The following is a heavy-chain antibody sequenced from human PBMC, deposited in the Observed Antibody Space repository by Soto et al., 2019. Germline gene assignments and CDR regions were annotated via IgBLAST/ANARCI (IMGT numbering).Heavy chain of an antibody. CDR3: AKDRRDYGGNLFDY. J-gene: IGHJ4*02. Sequence: QVQLVESGGGVVQPGRSLRLSCAASGFSFRYYGMHWVRQAPGKGLEWVALISYDGSDEYYADSVKGRFTISRDNSNKALYLQMNSPKSEDTAVYYCAKDRRDYGGNLFDYWGQGTVVTVSS. CDR2: ISYDGSDE. D-gene: IGHD4-17*01. CDR1: GFSFRYYG. V-gene: IGHV3-30*18.